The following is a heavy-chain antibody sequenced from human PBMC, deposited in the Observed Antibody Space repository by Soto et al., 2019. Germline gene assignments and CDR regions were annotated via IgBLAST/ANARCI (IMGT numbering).Heavy chain of an antibody. CDR1: GFTFSTYA. CDR3: ARADYYDSSRFDY. Sequence: GGSLRLSCAASGFTFSTYAMNWVRQAPGKGLEWVSVIYSGGSTYYADSVKGRFTISRDNSKNTLYLQMNSLRAEDTAVYYCARADYYDSSRFDYWGQGTLVTVSS. D-gene: IGHD3-22*01. J-gene: IGHJ4*02. CDR2: IYSGGST. V-gene: IGHV3-66*01.